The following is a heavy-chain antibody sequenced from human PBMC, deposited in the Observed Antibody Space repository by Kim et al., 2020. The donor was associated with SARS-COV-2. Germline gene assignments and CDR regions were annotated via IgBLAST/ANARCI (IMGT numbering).Heavy chain of an antibody. CDR2: INTNTGNP. CDR3: ARVVYSSSWYYFDY. CDR1: GYTFTSYA. V-gene: IGHV7-4-1*02. Sequence: ASVKVSCKASGYTFTSYAMNWVRQAPGQGLEWMGWINTNTGNPTYAQGFTGRFVFSLDTSVSTAYPQISSLKAEDTAVYYCARVVYSSSWYYFDYWGQGTLVTVSS. J-gene: IGHJ4*02. D-gene: IGHD6-13*01.